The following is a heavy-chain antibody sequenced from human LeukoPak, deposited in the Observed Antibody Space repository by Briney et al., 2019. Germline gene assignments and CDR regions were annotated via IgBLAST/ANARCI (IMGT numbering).Heavy chain of an antibody. CDR2: ISSSSSTI. CDR3: ARDGRLYGDYFGY. J-gene: IGHJ4*02. Sequence: PGGSLRLSCAASGFTFSSYSMNWVRQAPGKGLEWVSYISSSSSTIYYADSVKGRFTISRDNAKNSLYLQMNSLRAEDTAVYYCARDGRLYGDYFGYWGQGTLVTVSS. V-gene: IGHV3-48*04. D-gene: IGHD3-3*01. CDR1: GFTFSSYS.